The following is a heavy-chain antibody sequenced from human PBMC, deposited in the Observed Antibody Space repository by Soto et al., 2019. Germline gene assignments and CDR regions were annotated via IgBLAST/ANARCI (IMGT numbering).Heavy chain of an antibody. V-gene: IGHV3-48*02. CDR3: ARGSSSWYNWFDP. Sequence: SGFTFSSYGMHWVRQAPGKGLEWVSYISSSSSTIYYADSVKGRFTISRDNAKNSLYLQMNSLRDEDTAVYYCARGSSSWYNWFDPWGQGTLVTVSS. J-gene: IGHJ5*02. CDR1: GFTFSSYG. CDR2: ISSSSSTI. D-gene: IGHD6-13*01.